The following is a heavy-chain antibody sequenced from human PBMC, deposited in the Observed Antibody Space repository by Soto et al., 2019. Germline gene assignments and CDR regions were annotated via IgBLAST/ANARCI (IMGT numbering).Heavy chain of an antibody. CDR3: AREPFDWNYGDWFDP. Sequence: QVQLQESGPGLVKPSETLSLTCTVSGGSISSYYWSWIRQPAGKGLEWIGRIYTSGSTNYNPSLKSRVTMSVDTSKNQFSLKLSSVTAADTAVYYCAREPFDWNYGDWFDPWGQGTLVTVSS. V-gene: IGHV4-4*07. D-gene: IGHD1-7*01. CDR1: GGSISSYY. CDR2: IYTSGST. J-gene: IGHJ5*02.